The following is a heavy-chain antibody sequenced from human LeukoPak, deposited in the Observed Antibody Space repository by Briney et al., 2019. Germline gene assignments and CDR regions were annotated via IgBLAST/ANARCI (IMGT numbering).Heavy chain of an antibody. CDR3: ARTGAAAGDFDY. D-gene: IGHD6-13*01. J-gene: IGHJ4*02. V-gene: IGHV4-39*07. CDR1: GGSISSSSYY. CDR2: NSGST. Sequence: SETLSLTCTVSGGSISSSSYYWGWIRQPPGKGLEWIGSNSGSTYYNPSLKSRVTISVDTSKNQFSLKLSSVTAADTAVYYCARTGAAAGDFDYWGQGTLVTVSS.